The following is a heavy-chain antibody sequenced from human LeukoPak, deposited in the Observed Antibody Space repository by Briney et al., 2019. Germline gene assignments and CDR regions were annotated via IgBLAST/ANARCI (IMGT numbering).Heavy chain of an antibody. J-gene: IGHJ3*02. Sequence: GGSLRLSCAASGLTVSTNYMTWVRQAPGKGLEWVSALYSAGNTYYADSVKGRFTISRDNSKNTLYLQMNSLRAEDTAMYYCARVREHQDNAFDIWGQGTMVTVSP. D-gene: IGHD1/OR15-1a*01. V-gene: IGHV3-53*01. CDR3: ARVREHQDNAFDI. CDR2: LYSAGNT. CDR1: GLTVSTNY.